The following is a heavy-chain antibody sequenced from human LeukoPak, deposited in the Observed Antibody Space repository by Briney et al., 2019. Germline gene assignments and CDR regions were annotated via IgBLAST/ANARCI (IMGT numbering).Heavy chain of an antibody. CDR3: ARRIDYGDFGGGFDY. Sequence: SVKVSCKASGGTFSSYAISWVRQGPGQGLEWMGRIIPILGIANYAQKFQGRVTITADKSTSTAYMELSSLRSEDTAVYYCARRIDYGDFGGGFDYWGQGTLVTVSS. CDR2: IIPILGIA. J-gene: IGHJ4*02. D-gene: IGHD4-17*01. CDR1: GGTFSSYA. V-gene: IGHV1-69*04.